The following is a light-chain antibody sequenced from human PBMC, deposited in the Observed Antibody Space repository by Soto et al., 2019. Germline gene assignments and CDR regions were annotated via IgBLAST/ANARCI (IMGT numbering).Light chain of an antibody. CDR2: DVS. CDR3: SSYTSSSTLYV. Sequence: QSALTQPASVSGSPGQSITLSCTGTSSDVGGYNYVSWYQQHPGKAPKLMIYDVSNRPSGVSNRFSGSKSGHTASLTISGLQAADEADYYCSSYTSSSTLYVFGTGTKLTVL. V-gene: IGLV2-14*01. J-gene: IGLJ1*01. CDR1: SSDVGGYNY.